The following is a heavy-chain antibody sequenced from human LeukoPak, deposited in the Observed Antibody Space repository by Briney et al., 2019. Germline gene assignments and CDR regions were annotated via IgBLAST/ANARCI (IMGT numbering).Heavy chain of an antibody. Sequence: GGSLRLSCAASGFTFSSYWMHWVRQAPGQGLVWVSHINSDGSSTNYADSVKGRFTISRDNSKNTLYLQMNSLSDEDTAVYYCARGGTFYFQHWGQGTLVTVSS. D-gene: IGHD2/OR15-2a*01. CDR1: GFTFSSYW. CDR3: ARGGTFYFQH. V-gene: IGHV3-74*01. J-gene: IGHJ1*01. CDR2: INSDGSST.